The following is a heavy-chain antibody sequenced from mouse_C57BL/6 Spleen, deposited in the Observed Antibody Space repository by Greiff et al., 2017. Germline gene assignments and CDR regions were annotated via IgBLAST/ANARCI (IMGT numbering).Heavy chain of an antibody. CDR2: IDPSNGYT. J-gene: IGHJ4*01. CDR1: GYTFTSYW. D-gene: IGHD2-3*01. CDR3: VYACECEYYALDY. Sequence: VQLQQSGAELVRPGTSVKLSCKASGYTFTSYWMHWVKQRPGQGLEWIGVIDPSNGYTNYNHKFKGKATLTVDTSSSTAYMQLSSLTSEDSAVYFWVYACECEYYALDYWGQGTTVTVSS. V-gene: IGHV1-59*01.